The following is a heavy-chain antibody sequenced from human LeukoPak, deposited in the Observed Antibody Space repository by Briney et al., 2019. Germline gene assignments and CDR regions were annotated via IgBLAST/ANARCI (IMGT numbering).Heavy chain of an antibody. CDR3: AREGPDVLLWFGESQGDY. J-gene: IGHJ4*02. V-gene: IGHV3-7*01. Sequence: GGSLRLSCAASGFTFSSYWMSWVRQASGKGLEWVANIKQDGSEKYYVDSVKGRFTISRDNAKNSLYLQMNSLRAEDTAVYYCAREGPDVLLWFGESQGDYWGQGTLVTVSS. D-gene: IGHD3-10*01. CDR1: GFTFSSYW. CDR2: IKQDGSEK.